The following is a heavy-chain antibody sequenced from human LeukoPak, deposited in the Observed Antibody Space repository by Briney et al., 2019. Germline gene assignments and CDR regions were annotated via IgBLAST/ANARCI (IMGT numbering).Heavy chain of an antibody. V-gene: IGHV4-59*01. D-gene: IGHD3-22*01. Sequence: PSETLSLTCTVSGGSISSYYWSWIRQPPGKGLEWIGYIYYSGSTNYNPSLRSRVTISVDTSKNLFSLRLSSVTAADTAVYYCARENSYYDSSGYYFGSGYFDYWGQGTLVTVSS. J-gene: IGHJ4*02. CDR1: GGSISSYY. CDR3: ARENSYYDSSGYYFGSGYFDY. CDR2: IYYSGST.